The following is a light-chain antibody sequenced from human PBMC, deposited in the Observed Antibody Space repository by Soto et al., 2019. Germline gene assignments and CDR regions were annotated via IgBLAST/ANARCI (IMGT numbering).Light chain of an antibody. J-gene: IGLJ1*01. CDR3: SSYTTSSTLL. CDR1: SSDVGGYNY. V-gene: IGLV2-14*01. Sequence: QSALTQPASVSGSPGQSITISCTGTSSDVGGYNYVSWYQHHPDKAPQFMIYEVSNRPSGVSDRFSGSKSGNTASLTISGLQAEDEADYYCSSYTTSSTLLFGTGTKLTVL. CDR2: EVS.